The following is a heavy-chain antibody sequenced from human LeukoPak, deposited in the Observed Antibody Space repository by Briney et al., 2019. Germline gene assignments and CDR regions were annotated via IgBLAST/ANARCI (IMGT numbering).Heavy chain of an antibody. CDR2: IKQDGSEK. CDR1: GFTFSSYW. Sequence: GGSLRLSCAASGFTFSSYWMSWVRQAPGKGLEWVANIKQDGSEKYYVDSVKGRFTISRDNAKNSPYLQMNSLRAEDTAVYYCARDSRSGWNYYYYYMDVWGKGTTVTISS. V-gene: IGHV3-7*01. D-gene: IGHD6-19*01. CDR3: ARDSRSGWNYYYYYMDV. J-gene: IGHJ6*03.